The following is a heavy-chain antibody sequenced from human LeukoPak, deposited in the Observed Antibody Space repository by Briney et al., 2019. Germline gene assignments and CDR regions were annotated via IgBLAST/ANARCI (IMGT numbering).Heavy chain of an antibody. CDR2: IYYSGST. Sequence: PSETLSLTCTVSGGSISSYYWSWIRQPPGKGLEWIGYIYYSGSTNYNPSLKSRVTISVDTSKNQFSLQLSSVTAADTAVYYCARSSSGSFIYSSWGQGTLVTVSS. CDR3: ARSSSGSFIYSS. V-gene: IGHV4-59*08. D-gene: IGHD3-10*01. J-gene: IGHJ5*02. CDR1: GGSISSYY.